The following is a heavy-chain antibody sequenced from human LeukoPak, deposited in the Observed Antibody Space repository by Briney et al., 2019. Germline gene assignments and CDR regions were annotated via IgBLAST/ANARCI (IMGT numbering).Heavy chain of an antibody. CDR1: GGSISSYY. CDR3: ARGGGAYYDYVWGSYGGTFDI. Sequence: PSETLSLTCTVSGGSISSYYWSWIRQPPGKGLEWIGYIYYSGSTNYNPSLKSRVTISVDTSKNQFSLKLSSVPAADTAVYYCARGGGAYYDYVWGSYGGTFDIWGQGTMVTVSS. J-gene: IGHJ3*02. D-gene: IGHD3-16*01. V-gene: IGHV4-59*01. CDR2: IYYSGST.